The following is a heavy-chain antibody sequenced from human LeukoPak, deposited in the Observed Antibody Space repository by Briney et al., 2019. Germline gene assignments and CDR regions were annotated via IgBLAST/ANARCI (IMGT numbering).Heavy chain of an antibody. Sequence: SETLPLTCTVSGGSISSYYWSWIRQPPGKGLEWIGYIYYSGSTNYNPSLKSRVTISVDTSKNQFSLKLSSVTAADTAVYYCARDLSSYYYYYMDVWGKGTTVTVSS. J-gene: IGHJ6*03. D-gene: IGHD3-3*02. V-gene: IGHV4-59*01. CDR2: IYYSGST. CDR3: ARDLSSYYYYYMDV. CDR1: GGSISSYY.